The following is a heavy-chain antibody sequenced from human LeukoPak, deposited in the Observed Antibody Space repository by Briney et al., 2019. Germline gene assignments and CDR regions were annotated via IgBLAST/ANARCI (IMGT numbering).Heavy chain of an antibody. CDR1: GGSFSGYY. V-gene: IGHV4-34*01. D-gene: IGHD3-3*01. Sequence: SETLSLTCAVYGGSFSGYYWSWVRQPPGKGLEWIGEINHSGSTNYNPSLKSRVTISVDTSKNQFSLKLSSVTAADTAVYYCARGRGNRPVTYYDFWSGYYPGYFDYWGQGTLVTVSS. CDR2: INHSGST. J-gene: IGHJ4*02. CDR3: ARGRGNRPVTYYDFWSGYYPGYFDY.